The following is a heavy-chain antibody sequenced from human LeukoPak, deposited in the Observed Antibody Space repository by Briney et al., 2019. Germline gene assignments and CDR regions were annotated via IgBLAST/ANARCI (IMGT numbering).Heavy chain of an antibody. CDR3: ARGPSDYYDSSGYYFLRAAYAFDI. Sequence: GGSLRFSCAASGFTFSSYWMSWVRQAPGKGLEWVANIKQDGSEKYYVDSVKGRFTISRDNAKNSLYLQMNSLRAEDTAVYYCARGPSDYYDSSGYYFLRAAYAFDIWGQGTMVTVSS. J-gene: IGHJ3*02. CDR2: IKQDGSEK. D-gene: IGHD3-22*01. CDR1: GFTFSSYW. V-gene: IGHV3-7*01.